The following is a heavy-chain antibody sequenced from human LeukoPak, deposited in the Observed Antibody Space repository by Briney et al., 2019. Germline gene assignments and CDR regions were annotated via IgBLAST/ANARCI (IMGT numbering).Heavy chain of an antibody. D-gene: IGHD6-25*01. CDR2: IGTIISTT. CDR3: ARTVYDLRGQRLIPGLDY. CDR1: GFTFGGYT. J-gene: IGHJ4*02. V-gene: IGHV3-48*04. Sequence: GGSLRLSCAASGFTFGGYTMSWVRQAPGKGLQWVSYIGTIISTTYYADSVKGRFTVSRDDAKGSLYLQMSSLRAEDTAVYYCARTVYDLRGQRLIPGLDYWGQGTLVTVSS.